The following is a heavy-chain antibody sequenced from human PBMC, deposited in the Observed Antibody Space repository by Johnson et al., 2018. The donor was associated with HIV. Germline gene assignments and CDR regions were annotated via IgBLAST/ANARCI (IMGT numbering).Heavy chain of an antibody. D-gene: IGHD6-6*01. CDR3: AKVLYSSSSDAFDI. CDR2: TYSGGST. J-gene: IGHJ3*02. V-gene: IGHV3-66*01. Sequence: VQLVESGGGVVQPGRSLRLSCAASGFTVSSNYMSWVRQAPGKGLEWVSVTYSGGSTYYADSVKDRFTVSRATSKNTLYLQMNSLRAEDTAVYYCAKVLYSSSSDAFDIWGQGTMVTVSS. CDR1: GFTVSSNY.